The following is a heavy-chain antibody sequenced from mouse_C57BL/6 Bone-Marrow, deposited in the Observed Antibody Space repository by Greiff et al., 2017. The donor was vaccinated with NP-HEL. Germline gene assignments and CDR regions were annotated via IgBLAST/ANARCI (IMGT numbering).Heavy chain of an antibody. CDR2: IYPGNSDT. Sequence: EVKLEESGTVLARPGASVKMSCKPSGYTFTSYWMHWVKQRPGQGLEWIGAIYPGNSDTSYNQKFKGKAKLTAVTSASTAYMELSSLTNEDSAVYYCTRPYYYGSSYPSYYAMDYWGQGTSVTVSS. V-gene: IGHV1-5*01. D-gene: IGHD1-1*01. J-gene: IGHJ4*01. CDR1: GYTFTSYW. CDR3: TRPYYYGSSYPSYYAMDY.